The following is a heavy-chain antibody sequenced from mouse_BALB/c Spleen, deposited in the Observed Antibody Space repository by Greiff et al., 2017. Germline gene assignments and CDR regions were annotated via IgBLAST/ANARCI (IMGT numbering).Heavy chain of an antibody. CDR1: GFTFSSYW. D-gene: IGHD1-1*01. CDR3: TTVVD. Sequence: EVKLEESGGGLVQPGGSMKLSCVASGFTFSSYWMSWVRQSPEKGLEWVAEIRLKSDNYATHYAESVKGKFTISRDDSKSRLYLQMNSLRAEDTGIYYCTTVVDWGQGTTLTVSS. J-gene: IGHJ2*01. V-gene: IGHV6-6*02. CDR2: IRLKSDNYAT.